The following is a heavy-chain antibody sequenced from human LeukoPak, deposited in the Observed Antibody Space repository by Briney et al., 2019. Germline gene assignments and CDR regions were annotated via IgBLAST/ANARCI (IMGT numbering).Heavy chain of an antibody. J-gene: IGHJ6*03. CDR1: GFTFSSYE. CDR3: ARGDSYGYYYYMDV. CDR2: ISGSDSSI. Sequence: GGSLRLSCAASGFTFSSYEMNWVRQAPGKGLEWVSYISGSDSSIYYADSVKGRFTISRDNAKNSLYLQMNSLRAEDTAVYYCARGDSYGYYYYMDVWGKGTTVTISS. D-gene: IGHD5-18*01. V-gene: IGHV3-48*03.